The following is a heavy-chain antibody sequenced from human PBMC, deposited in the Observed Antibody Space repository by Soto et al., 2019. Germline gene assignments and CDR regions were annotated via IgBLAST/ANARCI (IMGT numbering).Heavy chain of an antibody. J-gene: IGHJ4*02. CDR2: MYSSGST. Sequence: QVQLQESGPGLVKPSETLSLTCTVSGGSITLYYWNWIRRSPGKGLEWIGYMYSSGSTNYRSSLKSRVTISGDTSKNQFSLRLRSVTAADTAVYFCARSTGYGDSYFDYWGQGALVTVSS. V-gene: IGHV4-59*01. D-gene: IGHD4-17*01. CDR3: ARSTGYGDSYFDY. CDR1: GGSITLYY.